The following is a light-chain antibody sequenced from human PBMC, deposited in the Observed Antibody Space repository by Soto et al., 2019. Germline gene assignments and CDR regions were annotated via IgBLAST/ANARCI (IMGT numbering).Light chain of an antibody. V-gene: IGKV1D-13*01. CDR1: QGVRNA. J-gene: IGKJ3*01. CDR2: DAS. Sequence: ALQLTQSPSSLSASVGDRVTITCRASQGVRNALAWYQQKPGQAPKLLIYDASILETGVSSRFSGSGSATDFTLTIIGLQPEDFATYYCQQYYNYPNTFGPGTKVDIK. CDR3: QQYYNYPNT.